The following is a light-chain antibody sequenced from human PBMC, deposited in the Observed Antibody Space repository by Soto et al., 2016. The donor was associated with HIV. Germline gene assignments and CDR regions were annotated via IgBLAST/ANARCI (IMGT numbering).Light chain of an antibody. CDR2: DNS. CDR1: NIGEK. J-gene: IGLJ1*01. V-gene: IGLV3-21*03. Sequence: SNVLTQPPSVSVGPGKTATITCGGDNIGEKKCTGTSRSQARPLVLVVYDNSDRPSGIPERFSGSNSGNTATLTISRVEAGDEADYYCQVWDSYSDHYVFGNGTKVTVL. CDR3: QVWDSYSDHYV.